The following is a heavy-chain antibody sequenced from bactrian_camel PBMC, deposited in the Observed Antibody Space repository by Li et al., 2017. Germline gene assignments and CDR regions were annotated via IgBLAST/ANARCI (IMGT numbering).Heavy chain of an antibody. CDR3: KRRCSPWTDYLWYVWSATRRLYI. D-gene: IGHD2*01. CDR2: VNSDGSST. Sequence: VQLVESGGGLVQPGGSLRLSCAASGFTFSSYAMTWVRQAPSQGLEWVSAVNSDGSSTHYADSVKGRFTITQDNDKRANYLEMISLKPEDTGTYSCKRRCSPWTDYLWYVWSATRRLYILGPGDPGHRL. CDR1: GFTFSSYA. J-gene: IGHJ4*01. V-gene: IGHV3S31*01.